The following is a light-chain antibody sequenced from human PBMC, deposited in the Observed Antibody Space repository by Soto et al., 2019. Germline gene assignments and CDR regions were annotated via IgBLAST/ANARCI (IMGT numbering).Light chain of an antibody. CDR3: QQYGNWPRT. J-gene: IGKJ5*01. V-gene: IGKV3-15*01. Sequence: EIVMTQSPATLSVSPGERVTLSCRASQSISNSLAWYQHKAGQAPRLLIYRTSTRATGIPDRFSGSGSGTDFTLTISSLQSEDCAVYYCQQYGNWPRTFGQGTRLEIK. CDR1: QSISNS. CDR2: RTS.